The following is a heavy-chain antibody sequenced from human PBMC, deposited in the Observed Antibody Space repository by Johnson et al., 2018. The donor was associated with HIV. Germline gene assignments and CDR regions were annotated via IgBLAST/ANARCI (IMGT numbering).Heavy chain of an antibody. V-gene: IGHV3-11*04. CDR1: RFTFSDYY. CDR2: ISSSGSTI. J-gene: IGHJ3*02. D-gene: IGHD1-26*01. CDR3: GRDQGAGAFDI. Sequence: QVQLVESGGGVVQPGRSLRLSCAASRFTFSDYYMSWIRQAPGKGLEWVSYISSSGSTIYYADSVKGRFTISRDNAKNSLYLQMNSLRAEDTGVYYCGRDQGAGAFDIWGQGTMVTVSS.